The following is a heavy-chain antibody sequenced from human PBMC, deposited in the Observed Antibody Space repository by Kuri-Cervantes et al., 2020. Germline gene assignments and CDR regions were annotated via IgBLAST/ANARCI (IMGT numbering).Heavy chain of an antibody. V-gene: IGHV3-7*01. CDR3: ARDCRWPVDAFDI. CDR2: IKQDGSEK. J-gene: IGHJ3*02. Sequence: GESLKISCAASGFTFSSYWMSWVRQAPGKGLEWVANIKQDGSEKYYVDSVKGRFTISRDNAKNSLYLQMNSLRAEDTAVCYCARDCRWPVDAFDIWGQGTMVTVSS. D-gene: IGHD6-19*01. CDR1: GFTFSSYW.